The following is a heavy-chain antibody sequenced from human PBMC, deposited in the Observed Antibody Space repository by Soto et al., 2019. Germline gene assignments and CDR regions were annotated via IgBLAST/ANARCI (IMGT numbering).Heavy chain of an antibody. CDR2: ISGRGGST. J-gene: IGHJ4*02. D-gene: IGHD1-1*01. Sequence: EVQVLESGGGLVQPGGSLRLSCAASGFAFSSYAMTWVRQAPGKGLEWVSSISGRGGSTYYADSVKGRFTISRDNSKNTLYLQMNSLRADDTALYYCAKDLGFTGTYSDYWGQGTLVTVSS. CDR3: AKDLGFTGTYSDY. V-gene: IGHV3-23*01. CDR1: GFAFSSYA.